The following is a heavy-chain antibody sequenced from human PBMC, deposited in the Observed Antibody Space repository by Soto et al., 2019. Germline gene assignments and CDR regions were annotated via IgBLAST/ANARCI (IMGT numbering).Heavy chain of an antibody. V-gene: IGHV4-30-2*01. CDR3: ALFRLQGWCDP. Sequence: SETLSLTCAVSGGSISSGGYSWSWIRQPPGKGLEWIGYIYHSGSTYYNPSLKSRVTISVDRSKNQFSLKLSSVTAPDTAVYDCALFRLQGWCDPWGQGTLVTVYS. CDR1: GGSISSGGYS. J-gene: IGHJ5*02. CDR2: IYHSGST. D-gene: IGHD6-25*01.